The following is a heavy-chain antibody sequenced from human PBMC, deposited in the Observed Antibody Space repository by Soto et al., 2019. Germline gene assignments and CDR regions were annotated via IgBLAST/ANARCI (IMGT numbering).Heavy chain of an antibody. J-gene: IGHJ4*02. CDR2: IYSGGST. Sequence: EVQLVESGGGLVQPGGSLRLSCAASGFTVSSNYMSWVRQAPGKGLEWVSVIYSGGSTYYADSVKGRFTISRDNSKNTLYLQMNSLRAEDTAVYYCARDQEQLVLSYWGQGTLVTVSS. CDR1: GFTVSSNY. V-gene: IGHV3-66*01. D-gene: IGHD6-13*01. CDR3: ARDQEQLVLSY.